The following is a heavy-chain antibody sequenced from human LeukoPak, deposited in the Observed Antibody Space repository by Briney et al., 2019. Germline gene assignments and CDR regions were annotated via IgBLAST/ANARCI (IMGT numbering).Heavy chain of an antibody. CDR1: GFGYSTFA. D-gene: IGHD3-22*01. CDR2: ISTSGETT. V-gene: IGHV3-23*01. CDR3: AGSGYYYGYFDY. J-gene: IGHJ4*02. Sequence: GGSLRLSCAASGFGYSTFAMAWVRQAPGKGLEWVSTISTSGETTYYADSVKGRFTASRDNSKNTLYLQMNSLRAEDTAVYYCAGSGYYYGYFDYWGQGTLVTVSS.